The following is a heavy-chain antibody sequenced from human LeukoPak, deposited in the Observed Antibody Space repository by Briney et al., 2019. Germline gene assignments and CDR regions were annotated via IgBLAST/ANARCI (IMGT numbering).Heavy chain of an antibody. Sequence: ASVTVSFTASGYTFTVYYMHWVRQAPGQGLEGMGWINPNSGGTNYAQKFQGRVTMTRDTSINTAYMELSRLRSDDTAVYYCARVLREQLAPGYIDYWGQGTLVTVSS. CDR3: ARVLREQLAPGYIDY. CDR2: INPNSGGT. V-gene: IGHV1-2*02. D-gene: IGHD6-6*01. CDR1: GYTFTVYY. J-gene: IGHJ4*02.